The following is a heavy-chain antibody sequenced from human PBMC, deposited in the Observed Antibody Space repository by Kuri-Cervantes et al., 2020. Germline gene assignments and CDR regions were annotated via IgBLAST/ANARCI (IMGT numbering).Heavy chain of an antibody. J-gene: IGHJ6*02. V-gene: IGHV3-13*01. Sequence: GESLKISCAASGFTFSSYGMHWVRQATGKGLEWVSAIGTAGDTYYPGSVKGRFTISRENAKNSLYLQMNSLRAGDTAVYYCARAPSIAVAGIVYYYYGMDVWGQGTTVTVSS. CDR3: ARAPSIAVAGIVYYYYGMDV. CDR1: GFTFSSYG. D-gene: IGHD6-19*01. CDR2: IGTAGDT.